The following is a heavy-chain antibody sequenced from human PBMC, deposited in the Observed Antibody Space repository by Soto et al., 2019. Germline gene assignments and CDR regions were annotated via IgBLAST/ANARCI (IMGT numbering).Heavy chain of an antibody. D-gene: IGHD3-16*01. J-gene: IGHJ6*02. CDR1: GGSISSYY. V-gene: IGHV4-59*01. CDR3: ARGGANGGCDQSYYYCGMDV. CDR2: IYYSGST. Sequence: SETLSLTCTVSGGSISSYYWSWIRQPPGKGLEWIGYIYYSGSTNYNPSLKSRVTISVDTSKNQFSLKLSSVTAADTAAYYCARGGANGGCDQSYYYCGMDVWGQGTRVTVSS.